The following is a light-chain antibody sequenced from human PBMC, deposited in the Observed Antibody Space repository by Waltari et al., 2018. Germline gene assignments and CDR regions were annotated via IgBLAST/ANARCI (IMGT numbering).Light chain of an antibody. J-gene: IGKJ3*01. V-gene: IGKV3-11*01. CDR2: DAS. CDR3: QQRSNWPLT. Sequence: EIVLTQSPATLSLSPGERATLPCRASQGVSSYLAWYQQKPGQAPRLLIYDASNRATGIPARFSGSGSGTDFTLTISSLEPEDFAVYYCQQRSNWPLTFGPGTKVDIK. CDR1: QGVSSY.